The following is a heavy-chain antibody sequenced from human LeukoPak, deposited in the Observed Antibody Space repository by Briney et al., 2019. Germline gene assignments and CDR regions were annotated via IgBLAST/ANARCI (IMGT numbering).Heavy chain of an antibody. CDR2: ISSSSSYI. J-gene: IGHJ6*02. D-gene: IGHD6-13*01. CDR1: GFTFSSYS. CDR3: AREPTVAGGDYYYYYGMDV. Sequence: GGSLRLSCAASGFTFSSYSMNWVRQAPGKGLEWVSSISSSSSYIYYADSVKGRFTISRDNAKNSLYLQMNSLRAEDTAVYYCAREPTVAGGDYYYYYGMDVWGQGTTVTVSS. V-gene: IGHV3-21*01.